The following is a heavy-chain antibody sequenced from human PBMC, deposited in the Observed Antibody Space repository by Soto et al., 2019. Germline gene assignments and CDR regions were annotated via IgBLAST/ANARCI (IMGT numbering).Heavy chain of an antibody. CDR3: VRDGSHHDVEY. CDR2: IWNDGSST. V-gene: IGHV3-33*01. D-gene: IGHD3-3*01. J-gene: IGHJ4*02. CDR1: GFSFSPSG. Sequence: QVQLVESGGGVAQPGRSLRLSCATSGFSFSPSGMHWVRQAPGKGLEWVAIIWNDGSSTYYADSVKGRFTISRDKSKNTLYLQMDSLRDEDTAVYYCVRDGSHHDVEYWGQGTLVTVSS.